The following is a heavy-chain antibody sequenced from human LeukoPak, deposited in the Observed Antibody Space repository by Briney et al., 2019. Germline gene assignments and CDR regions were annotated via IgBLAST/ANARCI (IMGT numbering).Heavy chain of an antibody. CDR3: ARAGTGVDYYYGMDV. CDR2: IYYSGSS. Sequence: PSQTLSLTCTVSGGSISSGDYYWTWIRQPPGKGLEGIGYIYYSGSSNYNTSLQSRVTISVDTSNNQFSLKLSSVTAADTAFYYCARAGTGVDYYYGMDVWGQGTTVTVSS. V-gene: IGHV4-30-4*01. J-gene: IGHJ6*02. D-gene: IGHD3-10*01. CDR1: GGSISSGDYY.